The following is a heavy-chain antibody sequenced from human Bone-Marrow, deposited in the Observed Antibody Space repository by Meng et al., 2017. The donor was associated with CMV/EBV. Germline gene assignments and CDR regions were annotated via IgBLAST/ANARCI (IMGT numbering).Heavy chain of an antibody. CDR3: AHRPTEGLFDY. CDR2: IYWDGDK. CDR1: GFSLNSNGMG. V-gene: IGHV2-5*02. J-gene: IGHJ4*02. Sequence: LKESGPALLKPTQTLTLPCTFSGFSLNSNGMGVGWIRQPPGKALEWLALIYWDGDKRYSPSLKSRLTITKDTSNNQVVLTMTNMGPVGTATYFCAHRPTEGLFDYWGQGTLVTVSS.